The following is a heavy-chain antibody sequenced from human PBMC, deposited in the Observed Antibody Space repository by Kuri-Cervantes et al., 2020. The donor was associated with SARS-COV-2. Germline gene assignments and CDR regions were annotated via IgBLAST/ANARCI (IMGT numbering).Heavy chain of an antibody. V-gene: IGHV1-69*06. J-gene: IGHJ6*02. CDR1: GGTFSSYA. CDR2: IIPIFGTA. CDR3: ARGPPLYRSSTSCYAFYYYGMDV. Sequence: SVKVSCKASGGTFSSYAISWVRQAPGQGLEWMGGIIPIFGTANYAQKFQGRVTITADKSTSTAYMELRSLRSDDTAVYYCARGPPLYRSSTSCYAFYYYGMDVWGQGTTVTVSS. D-gene: IGHD2-2*01.